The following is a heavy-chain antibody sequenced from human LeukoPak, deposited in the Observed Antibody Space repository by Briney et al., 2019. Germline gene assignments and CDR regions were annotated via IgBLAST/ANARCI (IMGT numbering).Heavy chain of an antibody. Sequence: KPSETLSLTCTVSGGSISSSSYYWGWIRQPPGKGLEGIGSIYYSGSTYYNPSLKSRVTISVDTSENQFSLKLSSVTAADTAVYYCARLHVVTAHLFDYWGQGTLVTVSS. CDR2: IYYSGST. V-gene: IGHV4-39*01. CDR1: GGSISSSSYY. D-gene: IGHD2-21*02. J-gene: IGHJ4*02. CDR3: ARLHVVTAHLFDY.